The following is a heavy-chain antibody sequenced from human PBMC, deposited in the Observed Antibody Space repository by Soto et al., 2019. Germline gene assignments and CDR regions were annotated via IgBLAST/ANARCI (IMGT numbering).Heavy chain of an antibody. J-gene: IGHJ4*02. CDR1: GFTFSSYA. V-gene: IGHV3-23*01. CDR2: ISGSGGST. D-gene: IGHD6-6*01. CDR3: AKDVTIEARPSFVH. Sequence: SLILSCAASGFTFSSYAMSWVRQAPGKGLEWVSAISGSGGSTYYADSVKGRFTISRDNSKNTLYLQMNSLRAEDTAVYYCAKDVTIEARPSFVHWGQGTLGTVS.